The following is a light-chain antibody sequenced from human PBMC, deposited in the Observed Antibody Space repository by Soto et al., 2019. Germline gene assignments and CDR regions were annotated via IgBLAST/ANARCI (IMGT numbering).Light chain of an antibody. J-gene: IGKJ4*01. Sequence: DIQMSQSPSSLSASVGDRVTITCQASQDISNYLNWYQRKPGKAPKLLIYDASNLETGVPSRFSGSGSGTDFTFTISSLQPEDIATYYCQQYDNLPTFGGGTKVDFK. CDR3: QQYDNLPT. V-gene: IGKV1-33*01. CDR2: DAS. CDR1: QDISNY.